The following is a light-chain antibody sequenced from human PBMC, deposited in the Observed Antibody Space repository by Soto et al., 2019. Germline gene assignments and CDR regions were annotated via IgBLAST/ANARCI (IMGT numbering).Light chain of an antibody. CDR1: SSDVGTYNL. V-gene: IGLV2-23*01. CDR2: EGS. J-gene: IGLJ1*01. Sequence: QSVLTQPASVSGSPGQSITISCTGTSSDVGTYNLVPWYQQHPGKAPKLIIYEGSKRPSGVSNRFSGSKSGNTASLTISGLQAEDEADYYCCSYVGSRSYVFGTGTKVTVL. CDR3: CSYVGSRSYV.